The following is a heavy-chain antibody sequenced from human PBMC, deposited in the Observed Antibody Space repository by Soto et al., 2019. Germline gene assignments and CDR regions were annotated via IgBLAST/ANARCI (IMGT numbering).Heavy chain of an antibody. J-gene: IGHJ4*02. D-gene: IGHD1-1*01. CDR1: GLTFSSYS. CDR3: ARDNPWGNYYFDY. CDR2: ISSSSSTI. Sequence: EVQLVESGGGLVQPGGSLRLSCAASGLTFSSYSMNWVRQAPGKGLEWVSYISSSSSTIYYADSVKGRFTISRDNAKNSLYLQMNSLRAEDTAVYYCARDNPWGNYYFDYWGQGTLVTVSS. V-gene: IGHV3-48*01.